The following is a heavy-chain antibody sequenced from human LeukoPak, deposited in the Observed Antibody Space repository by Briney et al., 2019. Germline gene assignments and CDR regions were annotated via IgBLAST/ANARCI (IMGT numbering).Heavy chain of an antibody. Sequence: SETLSLTCTVSGGSISSYYWSWIRQPPGKGLEWIGYIYYSGSTNYNPSLKSRVTISVDASKNQFSLKLSSVTAADTAVYYCARGAPLNYYDSSGFFDYWGQGTLVTVSS. J-gene: IGHJ4*02. CDR3: ARGAPLNYYDSSGFFDY. CDR2: IYYSGST. D-gene: IGHD3-22*01. CDR1: GGSISSYY. V-gene: IGHV4-59*01.